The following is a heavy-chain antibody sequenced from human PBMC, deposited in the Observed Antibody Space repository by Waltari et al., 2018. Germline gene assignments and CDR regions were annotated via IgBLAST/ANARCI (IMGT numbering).Heavy chain of an antibody. CDR1: GGTFSSYA. J-gene: IGHJ4*02. D-gene: IGHD6-19*01. Sequence: QVQLVQSGAEVKKPGSSVKVSCKASGGTFSSYAISWVRQAPGQGLEWMGGIIPILGTANYAQKFQGRVTITTDESTSTAYRELSSLRSEDTAVYYCARDSYSSGWYADYWGQGTLVTVSS. CDR3: ARDSYSSGWYADY. CDR2: IIPILGTA. V-gene: IGHV1-69*05.